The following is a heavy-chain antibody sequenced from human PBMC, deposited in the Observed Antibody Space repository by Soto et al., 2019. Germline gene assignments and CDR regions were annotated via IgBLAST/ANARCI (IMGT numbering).Heavy chain of an antibody. CDR1: GYTFTSYG. Sequence: QVQLVQSGAEVKKPGASVKVSCKASGYTFTSYGISWVRQAPGQGLEWMGWISAYNGNTNYAQKLQGRVTMTTDTATSTANRGVRSLRPDDTAVYYCARVVPATISLFVFYEGDYYYGMDVWGQGTTVTVSS. CDR3: ARVVPATISLFVFYEGDYYYGMDV. V-gene: IGHV1-18*01. J-gene: IGHJ6*02. CDR2: ISAYNGNT. D-gene: IGHD3-3*02.